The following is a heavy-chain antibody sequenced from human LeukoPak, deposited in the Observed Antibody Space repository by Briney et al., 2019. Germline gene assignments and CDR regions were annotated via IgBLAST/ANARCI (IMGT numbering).Heavy chain of an antibody. CDR3: ARDEGSGYPVYYFDY. J-gene: IGHJ4*02. D-gene: IGHD3-22*01. V-gene: IGHV1-2*02. CDR1: GYTFTGYY. CDR2: INPNSGGT. Sequence: ASVKVSCKASGYTFTGYYMHWVRQAPGQGLEWMGWINPNSGGTNYAQKFQGRVTMTRDTSISTAYMELSRLRSDDTAVYYCARDEGSGYPVYYFDYWGQGTLVTVSS.